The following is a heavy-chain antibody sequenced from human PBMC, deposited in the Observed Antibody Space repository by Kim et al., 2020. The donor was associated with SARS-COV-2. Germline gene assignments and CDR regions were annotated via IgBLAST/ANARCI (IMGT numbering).Heavy chain of an antibody. V-gene: IGHV3-30*07. J-gene: IGHJ3*02. Sequence: GRFTISRDNSKNTLYLQMNSLRAEDTAVYYCARDRYYGSGSSVAFDAFDIWGQGTMVTVSS. CDR3: ARDRYYGSGSSVAFDAFDI. D-gene: IGHD3-10*01.